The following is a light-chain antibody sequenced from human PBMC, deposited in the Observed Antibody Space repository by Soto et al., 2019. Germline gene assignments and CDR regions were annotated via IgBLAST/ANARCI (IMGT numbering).Light chain of an antibody. Sequence: DIQMTQSPSSLSASVGDRVTTTCRASQGISNYLAWYQQKPGKVPKLLIFAASTLQSGVPSRFSGSGSGTDFTLTISSLQPEDVASYYCQKYDRAPFTFGPGTKVNIK. CDR1: QGISNY. CDR2: AAS. CDR3: QKYDRAPFT. J-gene: IGKJ3*01. V-gene: IGKV1-27*01.